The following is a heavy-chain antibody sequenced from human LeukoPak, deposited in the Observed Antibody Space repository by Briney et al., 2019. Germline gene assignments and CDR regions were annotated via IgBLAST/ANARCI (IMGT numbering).Heavy chain of an antibody. CDR2: INTNTGNP. V-gene: IGHV7-4-1*02. Sequence: LEWMGWINTNTGNPTYAQGFTGRFVFSLDTSVSTAYLQISSLKAEDTAVYYCARVGMKGDYWGQGTLVTVSS. J-gene: IGHJ4*02. CDR3: ARVGMKGDY.